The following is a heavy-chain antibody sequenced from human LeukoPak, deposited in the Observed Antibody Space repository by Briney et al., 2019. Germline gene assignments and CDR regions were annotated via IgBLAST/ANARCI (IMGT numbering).Heavy chain of an antibody. V-gene: IGHV1-2*02. Sequence: ASVKVSCKASGYTFTCYYMHWVRQAPGQGLEWMGWINPNSGGTNYAQKFQGRVTMTRDTSISTAYMELSRLRSEDTAVYYCATDLASGPPYYYYGMDVWGQGTTVTVSS. J-gene: IGHJ6*02. CDR1: GYTFTCYY. CDR2: INPNSGGT. CDR3: ATDLASGPPYYYYGMDV. D-gene: IGHD2-15*01.